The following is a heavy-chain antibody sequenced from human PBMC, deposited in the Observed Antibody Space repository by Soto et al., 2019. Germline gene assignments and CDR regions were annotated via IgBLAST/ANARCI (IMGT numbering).Heavy chain of an antibody. Sequence: EVQLVQSGAEAKKPGESLKISCKGSGYSFTSYWVGWVRQMPGKGLEWMGIIYPGDSDTRYSPSFQGQVTISADKSSSTASLQSSSLKASDAAMYYGARQGVPLNPLDLWGRGTLVTVSS. V-gene: IGHV5-51*01. J-gene: IGHJ2*01. CDR3: ARQGVPLNPLDL. CDR1: GYSFTSYW. CDR2: IYPGDSDT.